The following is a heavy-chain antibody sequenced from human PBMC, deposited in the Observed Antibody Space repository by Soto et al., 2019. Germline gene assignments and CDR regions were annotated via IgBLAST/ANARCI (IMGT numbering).Heavy chain of an antibody. J-gene: IGHJ4*02. CDR3: ASSYSSSWYDTDY. CDR1: GGSISSGVYY. V-gene: IGHV4-30-4*01. Sequence: QVKLQESGPGLVKPSQTLSLTCTVSGGSISSGVYYCSWIRQTPVKFLEWIGYIYYSGSTYYNPSLKSRVTISVDTSKNMFSLQLSSVTAEDAAVYYCASSYSSSWYDTDYWGQGTLVTVSS. CDR2: IYYSGST. D-gene: IGHD6-13*01.